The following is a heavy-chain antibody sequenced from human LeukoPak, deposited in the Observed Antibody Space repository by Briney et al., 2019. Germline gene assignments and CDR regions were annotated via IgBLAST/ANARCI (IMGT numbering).Heavy chain of an antibody. V-gene: IGHV4-34*01. CDR1: GGSFSGYY. J-gene: IGHJ6*03. D-gene: IGHD3-3*01. Sequence: KPSETLSLTCAVYGGSFSGYYWSWIRQPPGKGLEWIGEINHSGSTNYNPSLKSRVTISVDTSKNQFSLKLSSVTAADTAVYYCARGLPDYDFLSGYPRSYYMDVWGKGTTVTVSS. CDR3: ARGLPDYDFLSGYPRSYYMDV. CDR2: INHSGST.